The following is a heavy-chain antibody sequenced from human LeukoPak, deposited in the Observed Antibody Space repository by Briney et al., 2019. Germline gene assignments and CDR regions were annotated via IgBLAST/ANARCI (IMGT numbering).Heavy chain of an antibody. D-gene: IGHD3-10*01. CDR3: ARGRVVRGVIMVSGYYYCMDV. Sequence: SETLSLTCTVSGLSIKNGYHWGWIRQSPGKGLEWIGTIYHSGNTYYNPSLTSRVTLSVDTSKNQFSLKLSSVTAADTAVYYCARGRVVRGVIMVSGYYYCMDVWGKGTTVTVSS. J-gene: IGHJ6*03. CDR1: GLSIKNGYH. CDR2: IYHSGNT. V-gene: IGHV4-38-2*02.